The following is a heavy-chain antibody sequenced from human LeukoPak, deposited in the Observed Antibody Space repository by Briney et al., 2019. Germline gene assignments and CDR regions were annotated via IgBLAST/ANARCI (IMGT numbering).Heavy chain of an antibody. Sequence: PSETLSLTCTVSGGSISSGDYYWSWMRQPPRKGLEWIGYIFNSGSTYYNPSLKSRVTISVDTSKNQFSLKLSSVTAADTAVYYCAMSSGYDIDYWGQGTLVTVSS. CDR2: IFNSGST. CDR3: AMSSGYDIDY. V-gene: IGHV4-30-4*01. CDR1: GGSISSGDYY. J-gene: IGHJ4*02. D-gene: IGHD5-12*01.